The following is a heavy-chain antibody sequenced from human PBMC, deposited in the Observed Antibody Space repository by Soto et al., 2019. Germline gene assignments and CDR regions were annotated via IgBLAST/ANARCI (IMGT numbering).Heavy chain of an antibody. Sequence: PGGSLRLSCAASGFTFSSYAMSWVCQAPGKGLEWVSAISGSGGSTYYADSVKGRFTISRDNSKNTLYLQMNSLRAEDTAVYYCAKDRDTGLQRHRYYFDYWGQGTLVTVSS. CDR3: AKDRDTGLQRHRYYFDY. J-gene: IGHJ4*02. CDR1: GFTFSSYA. D-gene: IGHD2-21*02. V-gene: IGHV3-23*01. CDR2: ISGSGGST.